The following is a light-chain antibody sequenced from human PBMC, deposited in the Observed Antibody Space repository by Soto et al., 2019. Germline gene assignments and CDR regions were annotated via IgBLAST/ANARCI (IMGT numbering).Light chain of an antibody. V-gene: IGKV3-15*01. Sequence: EIVMTQSPASLSVYPRETATLSCRASQSVSSNLAWYQQKPGQAPRLLIYGASTRATGIPARFSGSGSGTEFTLTISSLQSEDFAVYYCQQYNNWPLFGQGTRLETK. J-gene: IGKJ5*01. CDR2: GAS. CDR1: QSVSSN. CDR3: QQYNNWPL.